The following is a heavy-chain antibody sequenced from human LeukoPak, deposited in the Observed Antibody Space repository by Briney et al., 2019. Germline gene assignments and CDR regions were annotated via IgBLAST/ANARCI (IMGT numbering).Heavy chain of an antibody. CDR2: ISSSGSTI. J-gene: IGHJ5*02. CDR3: ARDGGGSYDWFDP. Sequence: GGSLRLSCAASGFTFSSYEMNWVRQAPGKGLEWTSYISSSGSTIYYADSVKGRFTISRDNAKNSLYLQMNSLRAEDTAVYYCARDGGGSYDWFDPWGQGTLVTVSS. D-gene: IGHD1-26*01. CDR1: GFTFSSYE. V-gene: IGHV3-48*03.